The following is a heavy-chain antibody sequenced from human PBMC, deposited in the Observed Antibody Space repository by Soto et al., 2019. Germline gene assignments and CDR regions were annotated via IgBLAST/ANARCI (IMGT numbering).Heavy chain of an antibody. CDR2: ISAYNGNT. CDR1: GYTFTSYG. Sequence: ASVKVSCKASGYTFTSYGISWVRQAPGQGLEWMGWISAYNGNTNYAQKLQGRVTMTTDTSMSTAYMELRSLRSDDTAVYYCAREARSLLWFGELSLYPYYYYGMDVWGQGTTVTVSS. CDR3: AREARSLLWFGELSLYPYYYYGMDV. D-gene: IGHD3-10*01. V-gene: IGHV1-18*04. J-gene: IGHJ6*02.